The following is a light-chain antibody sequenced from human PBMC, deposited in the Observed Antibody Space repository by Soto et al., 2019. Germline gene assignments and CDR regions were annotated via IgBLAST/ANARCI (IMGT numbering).Light chain of an antibody. Sequence: QSALTQPASVSGSPGQSITISCTGTSSDIGSYDLVSWYQHHPDKAPKLIFYEGNKGPSGVSNRFSGSKSGNTASLTISGLQAEDEADYYCCSYAGPRTYVFGTGTKVTVL. CDR3: CSYAGPRTYV. J-gene: IGLJ1*01. CDR2: EGN. CDR1: SSDIGSYDL. V-gene: IGLV2-23*01.